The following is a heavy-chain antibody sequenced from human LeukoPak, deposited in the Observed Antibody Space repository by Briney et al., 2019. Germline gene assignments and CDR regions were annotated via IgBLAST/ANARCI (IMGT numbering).Heavy chain of an antibody. Sequence: SETLSLTCSVSGGSISSYYWSWIRQPPGKGLEWIGYIYDSGSTSYNPSLQSRVTISIDTSKNQFSLRLTSVTAADTAVYYCARGGSYYDFWSGYYDYYCYMDVWGKGTTVTVSS. CDR3: ARGGSYYDFWSGYYDYYCYMDV. V-gene: IGHV4-59*01. CDR2: IYDSGST. J-gene: IGHJ6*03. CDR1: GGSISSYY. D-gene: IGHD3-3*01.